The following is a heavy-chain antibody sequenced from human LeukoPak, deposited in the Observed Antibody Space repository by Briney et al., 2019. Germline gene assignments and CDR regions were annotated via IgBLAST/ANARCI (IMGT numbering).Heavy chain of an antibody. CDR1: GFTVSSNY. J-gene: IGHJ4*02. Sequence: GGSLRLSCGASGFTVSSNYMSWVRQAPGKGLEWVSVIYSGGRTYYADSVKGRFTISRDNSKNTVYLQMNSLRAEDTAVYYCARDEWRGPYYWGQGTLVTVSS. CDR3: ARDEWRGPYY. V-gene: IGHV3-53*01. D-gene: IGHD3-3*01. CDR2: IYSGGRT.